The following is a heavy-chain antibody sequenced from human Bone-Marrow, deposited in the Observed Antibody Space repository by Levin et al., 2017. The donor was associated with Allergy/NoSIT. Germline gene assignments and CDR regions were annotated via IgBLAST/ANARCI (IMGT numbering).Heavy chain of an antibody. D-gene: IGHD6-19*01. V-gene: IGHV3-21*01. CDR2: ISSSSSYI. J-gene: IGHJ4*02. CDR1: GFTFSSYS. CDR3: ARLRGSVWYVDY. Sequence: PGESLKISCAASGFTFSSYSMNWVRQAPGKGLEWVSSISSSSSYIYYADSMKGRFTISRDNAKNSLYLQMNSLRAEDTAVYYCARLRGSVWYVDYWGQGTLVTVSS.